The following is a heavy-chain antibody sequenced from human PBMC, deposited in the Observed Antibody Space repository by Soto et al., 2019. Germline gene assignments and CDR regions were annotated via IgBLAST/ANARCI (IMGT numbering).Heavy chain of an antibody. V-gene: IGHV1-3*01. CDR1: GYTFTSYA. CDR2: INAGNGNT. J-gene: IGHJ4*01. D-gene: IGHD6-19*01. CDR3: AIAMAGKWHPFDY. Sequence: ASVKVSCKASGYTFTSYAMHWVRQAPGQRLEWMGWINAGNGNTKYSQKFQGRVTITRDTSASTAYMELSSLRSEDTAVYYCAIAMAGKWHPFDYWGHGTLVTVSS.